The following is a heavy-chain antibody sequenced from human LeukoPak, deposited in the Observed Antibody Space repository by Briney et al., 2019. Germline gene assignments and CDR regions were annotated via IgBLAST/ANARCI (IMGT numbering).Heavy chain of an antibody. CDR1: GFTFSSYG. D-gene: IGHD6-19*01. CDR2: IRHDGSNK. J-gene: IGHJ6*03. V-gene: IGHV3-30*02. Sequence: GGSLRLTCAASGFTFSSYGMHWVRQAPGKGLEWVAFIRHDGSNKYYADSVKGRFTISRDNSKNTLYLQMNSLRAEDTALYYCARRTTVAGSYYYYMDVWGKGTTVTVSS. CDR3: ARRTTVAGSYYYYMDV.